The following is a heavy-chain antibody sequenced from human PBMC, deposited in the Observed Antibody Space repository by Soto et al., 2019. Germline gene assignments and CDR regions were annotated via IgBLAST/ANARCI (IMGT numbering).Heavy chain of an antibody. CDR1: GFTFGIYN. Sequence: EVQLVESGGGLVKPGGSLRLSCAASGFTFGIYNMNWVRQAPGQGLEWVSSISPSGRHIYYADSVKGRFTISRDNAKDSLFLQMSSLRVEDTALYYCARDRDFTWNAGAYWGQGTLVAVSS. CDR2: ISPSGRHI. D-gene: IGHD1-1*01. J-gene: IGHJ4*02. V-gene: IGHV3-21*01. CDR3: ARDRDFTWNAGAY.